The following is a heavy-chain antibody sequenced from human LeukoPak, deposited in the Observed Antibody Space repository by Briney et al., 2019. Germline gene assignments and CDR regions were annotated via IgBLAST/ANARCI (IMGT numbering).Heavy chain of an antibody. J-gene: IGHJ4*02. Sequence: GGSLRLSCAASGFTFSSYGMHWVRQAPGKGLEWVAVIWYGGSNKYYADSVKGRFTISRDNSKNTLYLQMNSLRAEDTAVYYCAKDQGSSWFDYWGQGTLVTVSS. D-gene: IGHD6-13*01. CDR3: AKDQGSSWFDY. CDR1: GFTFSSYG. V-gene: IGHV3-30*02. CDR2: IWYGGSNK.